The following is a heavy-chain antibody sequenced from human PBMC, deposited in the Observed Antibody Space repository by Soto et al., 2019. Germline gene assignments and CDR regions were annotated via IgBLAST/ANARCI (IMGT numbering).Heavy chain of an antibody. CDR3: ASQMGDSGYAPAAVNF. V-gene: IGHV4-39*01. CDR2: IYHTGST. Sequence: QLRLQESGPGLVKPSETLSLICTVSGGSIRFSDYYWGWIRQPPGKGLEWIGSIYHTGSTYSTPSLKSRVTISINASRNQFCLQLTSVTAADTAVYYCASQMGDSGYAPAAVNFCGQGTMVAVSS. CDR1: GGSIRFSDYY. J-gene: IGHJ3*01. D-gene: IGHD5-12*01.